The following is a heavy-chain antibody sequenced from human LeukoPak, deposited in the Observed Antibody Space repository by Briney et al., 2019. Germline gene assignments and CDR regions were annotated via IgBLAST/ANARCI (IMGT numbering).Heavy chain of an antibody. V-gene: IGHV6-1*01. CDR3: ARSNYYDSSGHDY. Sequence: SQTLSLTCAISGDSVSSNSAAWNWIRQSPSRGLEWLGRTYFRSKWYHDHAVSLKSRVTINPDTSKNQFSLKLSSVTAADTAVYYCARSNYYDSSGHDYWGQGTLVTVSS. D-gene: IGHD3-22*01. CDR1: GDSVSSNSAA. J-gene: IGHJ4*02. CDR2: TYFRSKWYH.